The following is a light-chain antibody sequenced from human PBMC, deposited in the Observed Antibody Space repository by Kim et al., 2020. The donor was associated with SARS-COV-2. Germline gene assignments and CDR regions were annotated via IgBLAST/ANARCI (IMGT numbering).Light chain of an antibody. J-gene: IGKJ1*01. CDR2: AAA. V-gene: IGKV1-27*01. CDR1: QSISSS. Sequence: VADKVSITCGARQSISSSLAWCQQKVRKVPKLLVYAAAALKSGVPSRFRGGGSVRDYTLSISSLQPEDVATYYWPRYNSVPWTFGQGTTVDI. CDR3: PRYNSVPWT.